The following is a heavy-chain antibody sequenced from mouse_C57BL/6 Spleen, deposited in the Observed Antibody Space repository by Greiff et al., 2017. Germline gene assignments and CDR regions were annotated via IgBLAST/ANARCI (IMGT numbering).Heavy chain of an antibody. D-gene: IGHD1-1*01. J-gene: IGHJ4*01. V-gene: IGHV1-39*01. CDR1: GYSFTDYN. CDR3: ASHYGSSYDYAMDY. CDR2: INPNYGTT. Sequence: EVQLQQSGPELVKPGASVKISCKASGYSFTDYNMNWVKQSNGKSLEWIGVINPNYGTTSYNQKFKGKATLTVDQSSSTAYMHLNSLTSEDSAVYYCASHYGSSYDYAMDYWGQGTSVTVSS.